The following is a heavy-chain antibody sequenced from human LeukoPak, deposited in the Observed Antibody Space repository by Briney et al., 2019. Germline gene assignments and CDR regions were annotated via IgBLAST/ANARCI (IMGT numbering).Heavy chain of an antibody. D-gene: IGHD6-6*01. Sequence: GGSLRLSCVASGFTFSRYAMSWVRQAPGKGLEWVSAITDSGGDTYHADSVQGRFTISRDNSDDTLYMQMNSLRVEDTAVYYCARGSSSSRPYYSDSWGQGTLVTVSS. V-gene: IGHV3-23*01. CDR1: GFTFSRYA. J-gene: IGHJ4*02. CDR3: ARGSSSSRPYYSDS. CDR2: ITDSGGDT.